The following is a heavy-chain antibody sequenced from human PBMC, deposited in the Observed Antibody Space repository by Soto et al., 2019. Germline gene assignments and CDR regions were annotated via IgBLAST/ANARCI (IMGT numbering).Heavy chain of an antibody. D-gene: IGHD6-19*01. Sequence: SQTLSLTCAISGDSVSSNSAAWNWIRQSPSRGLEWLGRTYYRSKWYNDYAVSVKSRITINSDTSKNQFSLQLNSVTPGDTAVYYCARERKIPLAVAGTNYYYYGMDVWGQGTTVTVSS. CDR3: ARERKIPLAVAGTNYYYYGMDV. V-gene: IGHV6-1*01. CDR2: TYYRSKWYN. J-gene: IGHJ6*02. CDR1: GDSVSSNSAA.